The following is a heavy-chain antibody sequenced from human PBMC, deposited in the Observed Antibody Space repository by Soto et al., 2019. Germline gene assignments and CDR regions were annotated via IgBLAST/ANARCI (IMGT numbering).Heavy chain of an antibody. CDR2: ISAYNGNT. CDR1: GYTFTSYG. J-gene: IGHJ6*03. V-gene: IGHV1-18*01. Sequence: QVQLVQSGAEVKKPGASVKVSCKASGYTFTSYGISWVRQAPGQGLEWMGWISAYNGNTNDAQKLQGRVTMTTDTATSTAYMELRSLRSDDTAVYYCARDFVVVPAAIRSMDVWGKGTTVTVSS. D-gene: IGHD2-2*01. CDR3: ARDFVVVPAAIRSMDV.